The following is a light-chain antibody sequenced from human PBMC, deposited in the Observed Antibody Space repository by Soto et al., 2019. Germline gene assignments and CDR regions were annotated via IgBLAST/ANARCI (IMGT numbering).Light chain of an antibody. CDR2: EDN. V-gene: IGLV6-57*02. J-gene: IGLJ6*01. CDR3: QSCHSSNHV. Sequence: NFMLTQPHSVSESPGKTVTISCTGSSGSIASNYVQWYQQRPGSAPTTVIYEDNERPSGVPDRFSGSIDSSSNSASLTISGLKTEDEAEYYCQSCHSSNHVFASGTQLTVL. CDR1: SGSIASNY.